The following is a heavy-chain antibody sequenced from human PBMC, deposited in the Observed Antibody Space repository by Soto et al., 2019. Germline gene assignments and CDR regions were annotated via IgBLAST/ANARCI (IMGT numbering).Heavy chain of an antibody. CDR1: GFAFSGST. CDR2: IRSKANSYAT. Sequence: GGTLRLSCAGSGFAFSGSTIHWVRQASGKGLEWVIRIRSKANSYATAYAATVKGRIIISRDNSMTTAYLQMARLRDEDTALYYCAREPVGPDYAMDVWGQGTTVTVSS. CDR3: AREPVGPDYAMDV. V-gene: IGHV3-73*01. J-gene: IGHJ6*02. D-gene: IGHD1-26*01.